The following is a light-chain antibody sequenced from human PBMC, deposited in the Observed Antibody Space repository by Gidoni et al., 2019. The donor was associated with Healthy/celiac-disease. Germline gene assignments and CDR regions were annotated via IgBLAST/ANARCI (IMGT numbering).Light chain of an antibody. CDR1: QSVSSN. Sequence: EIVMTQSPATLSVSPGERATLSCRASQSVSSNLAWSQQKPGQAPRLLIYGASTRATGIPARFIGSGSGTEFTLTISSLQSEDFAFYYCQQYNNWPLTFGGGTKVEIK. CDR3: QQYNNWPLT. J-gene: IGKJ4*01. V-gene: IGKV3-15*01. CDR2: GAS.